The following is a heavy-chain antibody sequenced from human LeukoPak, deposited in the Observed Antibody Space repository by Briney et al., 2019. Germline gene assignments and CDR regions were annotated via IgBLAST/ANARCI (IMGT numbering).Heavy chain of an antibody. CDR3: ARRAYYDSSGYYSLDPNLQYYFDY. D-gene: IGHD3-22*01. J-gene: IGHJ4*02. CDR2: IYPGDSDT. V-gene: IGHV5-51*01. CDR1: GYSFTSYW. Sequence: GESLKISCKGSGYSFTSYWIGWVRQMPGKGLEWMGIIYPGDSDTRYSPSFQGQVTISADKSISTAYLQWSSLKASDTAMYYCARRAYYDSSGYYSLDPNLQYYFDYWGQGTLVTVSS.